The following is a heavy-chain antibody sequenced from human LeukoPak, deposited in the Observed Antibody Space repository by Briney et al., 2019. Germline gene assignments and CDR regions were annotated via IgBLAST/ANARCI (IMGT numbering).Heavy chain of an antibody. CDR1: GGSMSSYY. CDR3: AGGRWLQLPHY. Sequence: PLETLSLTCTVSGGSMSSYYWSWIRQPPGKGLEWIGYIYDSGGTNYNPSFKSRVTISADTSKKEFSLKLTSVTAADTAVYYCAGGRWLQLPHYWGQGTLVTVSS. D-gene: IGHD5-24*01. V-gene: IGHV4-59*01. J-gene: IGHJ4*02. CDR2: IYDSGGT.